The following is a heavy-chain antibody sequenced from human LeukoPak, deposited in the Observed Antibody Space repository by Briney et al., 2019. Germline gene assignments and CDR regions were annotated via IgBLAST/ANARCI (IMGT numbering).Heavy chain of an antibody. CDR3: ARVTAGTHDFDY. D-gene: IGHD6-13*01. CDR1: GGSISSGGYY. CDR2: IYYSGST. V-gene: IGHV4-31*03. J-gene: IGHJ4*02. Sequence: PSETLSLTCTVSGGSISSGGYYWSWLRQHPGKGLEWIGYIYYSGSTYYNPSLKSRVTISVDTSKNQFSLKLSSVTAADTAVYYCARVTAGTHDFDYWGQGTLVTVPS.